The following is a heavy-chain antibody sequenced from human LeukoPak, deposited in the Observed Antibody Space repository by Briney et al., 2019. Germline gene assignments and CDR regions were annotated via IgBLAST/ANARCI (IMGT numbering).Heavy chain of an antibody. J-gene: IGHJ6*03. D-gene: IGHD1-26*01. CDR1: GYTFTSYD. CDR3: ARLVGATDVDYYMDV. Sequence: ASVKVSCKASGYTFTSYDINWVRQATGQGLEWMGWMNPNSGNTGYAQKFQGRVTITRNTSISTAYMELSSLRSEDTAVYYCARLVGATDVDYYMDVWGKGTTATVSS. V-gene: IGHV1-8*03. CDR2: MNPNSGNT.